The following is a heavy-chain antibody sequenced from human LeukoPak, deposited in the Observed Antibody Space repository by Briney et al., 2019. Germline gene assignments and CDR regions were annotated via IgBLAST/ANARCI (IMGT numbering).Heavy chain of an antibody. J-gene: IGHJ4*02. CDR2: IWSDGTNQ. CDR3: AKDAQRGFDYSNSLQY. CDR1: GFTFSHHG. D-gene: IGHD4-11*01. V-gene: IGHV3-33*06. Sequence: PGRSLRLSCLASGFTFSHHGMHWVRQAPGKGLEWVAVIWSDGTNQFYADSVKGRFTISRDDSQRRVFLQMTSLRAEDTAIYYCAKDAQRGFDYSNSLQYWGRGTLVTGSS.